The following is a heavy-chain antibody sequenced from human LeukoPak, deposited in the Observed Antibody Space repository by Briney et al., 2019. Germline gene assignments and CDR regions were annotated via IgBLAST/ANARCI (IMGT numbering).Heavy chain of an antibody. Sequence: SVKVSCKASGGTFSSYAISWVRQAPGQGLEWMGGIIPIFGTANYAQKFQGRVTITTDESTSTAYMELSSLRSEDTAVYYCAREAVVPAARGYYFDYWGQGTLVTVSS. CDR2: IIPIFGTA. J-gene: IGHJ4*02. V-gene: IGHV1-69*05. CDR3: AREAVVPAARGYYFDY. D-gene: IGHD2-2*01. CDR1: GGTFSSYA.